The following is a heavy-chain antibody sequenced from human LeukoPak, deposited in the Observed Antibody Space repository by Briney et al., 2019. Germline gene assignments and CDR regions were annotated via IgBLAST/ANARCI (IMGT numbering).Heavy chain of an antibody. CDR1: GFTFSSYA. Sequence: GGSLRLSCAASGFTFSSYAMSWVRHAPGKGLEWVSGISYSGGSTYYADSVKGRFTISRDNSKNTLYLQMNSLRAEDTAVYYCAKDQGYSSGWPREGFDYWGQGTLVTVSS. J-gene: IGHJ4*02. V-gene: IGHV3-23*01. CDR3: AKDQGYSSGWPREGFDY. CDR2: ISYSGGST. D-gene: IGHD6-19*01.